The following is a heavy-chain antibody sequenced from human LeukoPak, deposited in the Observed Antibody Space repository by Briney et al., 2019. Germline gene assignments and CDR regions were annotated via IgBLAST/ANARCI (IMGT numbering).Heavy chain of an antibody. J-gene: IGHJ4*02. CDR1: GFTFSSYW. CDR2: IKQDGSEK. CDR3: ARERADRDGNSYFDY. D-gene: IGHD4-23*01. Sequence: GGSLRLSCAASGFTFSSYWMSWVRQAPGKGLEWVANIKQDGSEKYYVDSVKGRFTISRDNAKNSLYLQMNSLRAEDTAVYYCARERADRDGNSYFDYWGQGTLVTVSS. V-gene: IGHV3-7*01.